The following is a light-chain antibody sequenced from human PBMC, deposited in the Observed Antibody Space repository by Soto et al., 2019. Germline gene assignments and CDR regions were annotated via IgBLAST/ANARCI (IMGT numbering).Light chain of an antibody. CDR3: SSFSSAIAFV. J-gene: IGLJ1*01. V-gene: IGLV2-14*01. Sequence: QSALTQPASVSGSPGQSITISCTGTNSDIGAYNYVSWYQQHPGKAPKLMIYEVTNRPSGISNRFSGSRSGNTASLSISGLQAEDEADYYCSSFSSAIAFVFGTGTKLTVL. CDR2: EVT. CDR1: NSDIGAYNY.